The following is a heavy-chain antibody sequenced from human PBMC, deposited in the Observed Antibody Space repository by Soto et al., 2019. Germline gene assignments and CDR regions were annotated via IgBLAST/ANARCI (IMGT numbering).Heavy chain of an antibody. CDR3: ARGGSIGDEQQLAHFDY. CDR1: GFTFSSYD. CDR2: IGTAGDT. J-gene: IGHJ4*02. Sequence: GGSLRLSCAASGFTFSSYDMHWVRQATGKGLEWVSAIGTAGDTYYPGSVKGRFTISRENAKNSLYLQMNSLRAGDTAVYYCARGGSIGDEQQLAHFDYWGQGTLVTVSS. V-gene: IGHV3-13*01. D-gene: IGHD6-13*01.